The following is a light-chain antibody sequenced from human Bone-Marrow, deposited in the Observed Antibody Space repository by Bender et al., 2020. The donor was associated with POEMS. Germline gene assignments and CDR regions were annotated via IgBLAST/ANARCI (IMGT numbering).Light chain of an antibody. CDR3: SSFALGNTLVL. CDR2: DVT. Sequence: QSAPTQPASASGSPGQSITLSCTGSYNEIGSFYAVGWYQQSPGKPPKLLIYDVTVRPSGVSERFSGSKSGTTASLTISGLQAEDEADYYCSSFALGNTLVLFGGGTKLTVL. V-gene: IGLV2-14*03. J-gene: IGLJ2*01. CDR1: YNEIGSFYA.